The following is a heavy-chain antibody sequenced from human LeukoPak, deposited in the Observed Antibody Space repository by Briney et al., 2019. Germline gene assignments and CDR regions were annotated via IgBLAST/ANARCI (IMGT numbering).Heavy chain of an antibody. Sequence: PSETLSLTCTVSGGSISSYVWSWIRPPPGMGLEWIGYVFYSGRPTYNPSIKSRVTISVDTTKNQFSLRLRSVTAADTAVYYCARVFDDYYDSSADPPLWFDPWGQGTLVTVSS. CDR1: GGSISSYV. D-gene: IGHD3-22*01. CDR3: ARVFDDYYDSSADPPLWFDP. CDR2: VFYSGRP. V-gene: IGHV4-59*01. J-gene: IGHJ5*02.